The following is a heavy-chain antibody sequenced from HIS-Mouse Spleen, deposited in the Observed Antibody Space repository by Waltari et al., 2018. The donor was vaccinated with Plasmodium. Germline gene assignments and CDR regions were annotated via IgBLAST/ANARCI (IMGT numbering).Heavy chain of an antibody. CDR3: ASSWYWYFDL. Sequence: EVQLVESGGGLVQPGGSLRLSCAASGITFSSYWMSWGRQAPGKGLEWVANIKQDGSEKYYVDSVKGRFTISRDNAKNSLYLQMNSLRAEDTAVYYCASSWYWYFDLWGRGTLVTVSS. J-gene: IGHJ2*01. V-gene: IGHV3-7*01. CDR2: IKQDGSEK. CDR1: GITFSSYW. D-gene: IGHD6-13*01.